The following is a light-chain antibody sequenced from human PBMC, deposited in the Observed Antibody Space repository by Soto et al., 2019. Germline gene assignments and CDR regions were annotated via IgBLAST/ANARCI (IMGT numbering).Light chain of an antibody. J-gene: IGKJ4*01. Sequence: EIVLTQSPATLSLSPGERATLSCRASQSVGNYLVWYQLKPGQAPRLLLYDASNRATDIPARFSGSGSGTDFTLTSSSLAPEDFAVYYCQQRSSWPLTFGGGTKVEIK. CDR3: QQRSSWPLT. V-gene: IGKV3-11*01. CDR2: DAS. CDR1: QSVGNY.